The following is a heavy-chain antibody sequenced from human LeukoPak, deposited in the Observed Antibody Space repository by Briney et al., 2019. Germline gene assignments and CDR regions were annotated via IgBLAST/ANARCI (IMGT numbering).Heavy chain of an antibody. J-gene: IGHJ4*02. CDR2: INPSGGST. V-gene: IGHV1-46*01. Sequence: GASVKVSCKASGYTFTSYYMHWVRQAPGQGLEWMGIINPSGGSTSYAQKFQGRVTMTRDTSTSTVYMELSSLRSEDMAVYYYARARSVGSSPYGPFDYWGQGTLVTVSS. CDR3: ARARSVGSSPYGPFDY. D-gene: IGHD6-6*01. CDR1: GYTFTSYY.